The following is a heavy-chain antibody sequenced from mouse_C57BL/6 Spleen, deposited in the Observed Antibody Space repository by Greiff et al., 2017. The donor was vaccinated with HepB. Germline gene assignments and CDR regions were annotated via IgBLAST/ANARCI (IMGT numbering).Heavy chain of an antibody. CDR3: TRDNYYYYAMDY. V-gene: IGHV6-6*01. D-gene: IGHD2-12*01. CDR2: IRNKANNHAT. Sequence: EVMLVESGGGLVQPGGSMKLSCAASGFTFSDAWMDWVRQSPEKGLEWVAEIRNKANNHATYYAESVKGRFTISRDDSKSSVYLQMNSLRAEDTGIYYCTRDNYYYYAMDYWGQGTSVTVSS. J-gene: IGHJ4*01. CDR1: GFTFSDAW.